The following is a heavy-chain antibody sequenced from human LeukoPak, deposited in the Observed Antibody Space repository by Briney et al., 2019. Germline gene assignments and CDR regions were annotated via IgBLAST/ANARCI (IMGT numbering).Heavy chain of an antibody. Sequence: GGSLRLSCAASGFTFSSYGMHWVRQAPGKGLEWVAFIRYDGSNKYYADSVKGRFTISRDNSKNTLYLQMNSLRVEDTAVYYCARAGDFSFKDWGQGTLVTVSS. D-gene: IGHD3-3*01. J-gene: IGHJ4*02. CDR1: GFTFSSYG. V-gene: IGHV3-30*02. CDR2: IRYDGSNK. CDR3: ARAGDFSFKD.